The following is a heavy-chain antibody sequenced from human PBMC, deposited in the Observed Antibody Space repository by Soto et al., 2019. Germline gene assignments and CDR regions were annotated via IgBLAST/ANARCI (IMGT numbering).Heavy chain of an antibody. D-gene: IGHD3-3*01. J-gene: IGHJ4*02. CDR2: INPNSGGT. Sequence: ASVKVSCKASGYTFTGYYMHWVRQAPGQGLEWMGWINPNSGGTNYAQKFQGRVTMTRDTSISTAYMELSRLRSDDTAVYYCAKDRHNFWSGYYTNIVDYWGQGTLVTVSS. CDR3: AKDRHNFWSGYYTNIVDY. CDR1: GYTFTGYY. V-gene: IGHV1-2*02.